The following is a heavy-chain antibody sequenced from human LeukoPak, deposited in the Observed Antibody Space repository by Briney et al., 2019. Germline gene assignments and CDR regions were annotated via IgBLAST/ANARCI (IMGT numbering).Heavy chain of an antibody. CDR2: LSGSGITT. CDR1: GFTFSNSA. D-gene: IGHD6-19*01. CDR3: AKGIYSSGWSYFDY. Sequence: GGSLRLSCTASGFTFSNSAMSWVRQAPGKGLEWVSTLSGSGITTHYADSVKGRFTISRDNSKNTLYLQMNSLRAEDTAVYYCAKGIYSSGWSYFDYWGHGTLVTVSS. V-gene: IGHV3-23*01. J-gene: IGHJ4*01.